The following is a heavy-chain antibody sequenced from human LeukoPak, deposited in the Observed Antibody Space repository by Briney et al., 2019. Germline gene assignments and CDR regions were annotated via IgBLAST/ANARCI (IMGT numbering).Heavy chain of an antibody. D-gene: IGHD2-2*02. CDR3: ARKYCSSTSCYTFWFDP. J-gene: IGHJ5*02. Sequence: RASVKVSCKASGYTFTSYGISWVRQAPGQGLEWMGWISAYNGNTNYAQKLKGRVTMTTDTSTSTAYMELRSLRSDDTAVYYCARKYCSSTSCYTFWFDPWGQGTLVTVSS. CDR2: ISAYNGNT. CDR1: GYTFTSYG. V-gene: IGHV1-18*01.